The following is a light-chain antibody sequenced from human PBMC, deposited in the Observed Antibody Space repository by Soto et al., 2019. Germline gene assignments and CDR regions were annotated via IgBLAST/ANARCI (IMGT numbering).Light chain of an antibody. V-gene: IGKV3D-15*01. CDR2: DIS. J-gene: IGKJ4*02. CDR1: QSIGSD. Sequence: EIVMMQSPATLSVSPGERATLSCRASQSIGSDLAWYQQKPGQAPRLVIYDISTRATGVPTRISGSGSGTEFPLTISSLQYEDVADYYCQQNNCWPLTFGGGTKVEIK. CDR3: QQNNCWPLT.